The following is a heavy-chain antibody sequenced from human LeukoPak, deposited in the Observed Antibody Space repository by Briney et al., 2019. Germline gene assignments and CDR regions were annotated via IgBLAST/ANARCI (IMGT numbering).Heavy chain of an antibody. CDR1: GGSISSGSYY. J-gene: IGHJ6*03. D-gene: IGHD6-6*01. V-gene: IGHV4-61*02. CDR2: IYASGST. CDR3: ARYRRGTIAARPYYYYYMDV. Sequence: SQTLSLTCTVSGGSISSGSYYWSWIRQPAGKGLEWIGRIYASGSTNYNPSLKSRVTISVDTSKNQFSLKLSSVTAADTAVYYCARYRRGTIAARPYYYYYMDVWGKGTTVTVSS.